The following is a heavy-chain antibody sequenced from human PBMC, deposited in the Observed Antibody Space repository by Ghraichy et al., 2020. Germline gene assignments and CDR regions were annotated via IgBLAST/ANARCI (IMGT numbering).Heavy chain of an antibody. CDR1: GFTFSSYA. J-gene: IGHJ6*03. CDR2: ISGSGGST. D-gene: IGHD1-14*01. V-gene: IGHV3-23*01. CDR3: AKVGNHDPSYYMDV. Sequence: GGSLRLSCAASGFTFSSYAMSWVRQAPGKGLEWVSAISGSGGSTYYADSVKGRFTISRDNSKNTLYLQMNSLRAEDTAVYYCAKVGNHDPSYYMDVWGKGTTVTVSS.